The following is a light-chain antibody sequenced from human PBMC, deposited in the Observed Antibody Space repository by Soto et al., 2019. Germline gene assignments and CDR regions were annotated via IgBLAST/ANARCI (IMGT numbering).Light chain of an antibody. CDR1: QGISTY. CDR3: QRYNGAPRT. V-gene: IGKV1-27*01. J-gene: IGKJ1*01. Sequence: DIQMTQSPSSLSASVGDRVTISCRASQGISTYLAWYQQKPGKVPKLLIYSASSLQSGVPSRFSGSGSGTDFTLTISSLQPEDVATYYCQRYNGAPRTFGQGTKVEMK. CDR2: SAS.